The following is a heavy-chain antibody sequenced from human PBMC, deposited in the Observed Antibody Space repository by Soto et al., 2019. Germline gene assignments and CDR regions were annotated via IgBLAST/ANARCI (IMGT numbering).Heavy chain of an antibody. V-gene: IGHV4-4*02. J-gene: IGHJ5*02. CDR2: TLYSGTT. D-gene: IGHD2-2*01. Sequence: PSETLSLTCAVSGASISIGWWTWVRQPPGKGLEWIGETLYSGTTNYNSSLNSRVTISIDKSKKQFSLNLSSVTAADTAVYYCSSRITDAPTWGQGTLVT. CDR3: SSRITDAPT. CDR1: GASISIGW.